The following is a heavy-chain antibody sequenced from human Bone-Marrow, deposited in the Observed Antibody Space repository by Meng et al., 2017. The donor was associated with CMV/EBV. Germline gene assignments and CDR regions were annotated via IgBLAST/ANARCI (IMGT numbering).Heavy chain of an antibody. CDR1: GFTFSSYG. J-gene: IGHJ5*02. Sequence: GESLKISCAASGFTFSSYGMHWVRQAPGRGLEWVAFIRYDGSTKYYADSVKGRFTISRENSKNTLYLQMNSLRAEDTAVYYSAKDRKHDFRSGYVPNRYDPCGQGILVVASS. D-gene: IGHD3-3*01. CDR2: IRYDGSTK. CDR3: AKDRKHDFRSGYVPNRYDP. V-gene: IGHV3-30*02.